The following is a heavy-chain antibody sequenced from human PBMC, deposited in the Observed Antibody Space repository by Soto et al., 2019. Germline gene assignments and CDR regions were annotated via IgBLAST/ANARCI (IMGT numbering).Heavy chain of an antibody. V-gene: IGHV4-31*03. D-gene: IGHD4-17*01. CDR2: IYYSGST. Sequence: SETLSLTCTVSGGSISSGGYYWSWIRQHPGKGLEWIGYIYYSGSTYYNPSLKSRVTISVDTSKNQFSLKLSSVTAADTAVYYCARDRPDYVSGYYYYMDVWGKGTTVTVSS. J-gene: IGHJ6*03. CDR3: ARDRPDYVSGYYYYMDV. CDR1: GGSISSGGYY.